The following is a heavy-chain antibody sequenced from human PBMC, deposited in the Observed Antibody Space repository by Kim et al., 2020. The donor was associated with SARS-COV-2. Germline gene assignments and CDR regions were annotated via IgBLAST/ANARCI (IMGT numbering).Heavy chain of an antibody. CDR3: ARTMWDSSGYYFHDFDY. J-gene: IGHJ4*02. CDR1: GYTFTSYA. D-gene: IGHD3-22*01. V-gene: IGHV1-3*01. Sequence: ASVKVSCKASGYTFTSYAMHWVRQAPGQRLEWMGWINAGNGNTKYSQKFQGRVTITRDTSASTAYMELSSLRSEDTAVYYCARTMWDSSGYYFHDFDYWGQGTLVTVSS. CDR2: INAGNGNT.